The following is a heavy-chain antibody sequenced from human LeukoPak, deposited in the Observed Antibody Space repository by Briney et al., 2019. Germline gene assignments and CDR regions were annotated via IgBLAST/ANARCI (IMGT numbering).Heavy chain of an antibody. Sequence: GGSLRLSCAASGFTLSSYWMSWVRQAPGKGLEWVAVIWYDGSNKYYADSVKGRFTISRDNSKNTLYLQMNSLRAEDTAVYYCAREGSTVVTPGYFDYWGQGTLVTVSS. CDR2: IWYDGSNK. V-gene: IGHV3-33*08. D-gene: IGHD4-23*01. CDR3: AREGSTVVTPGYFDY. CDR1: GFTLSSYW. J-gene: IGHJ4*02.